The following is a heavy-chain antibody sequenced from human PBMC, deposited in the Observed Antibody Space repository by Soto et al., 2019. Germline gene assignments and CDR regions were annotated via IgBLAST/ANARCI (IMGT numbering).Heavy chain of an antibody. J-gene: IGHJ5*02. V-gene: IGHV3-48*01. Sequence: SLRLSCAASGFTFSNYNMNWVRQAPGKGLEWVSYISSSSSTIYYADSVKGRFTISRDDSKNTLYLQMNSLRTEDTAIYYCTTDDPINRSWGQGTLVTVSS. CDR2: ISSSSSTI. CDR1: GFTFSNYN. CDR3: TTDDPINRS.